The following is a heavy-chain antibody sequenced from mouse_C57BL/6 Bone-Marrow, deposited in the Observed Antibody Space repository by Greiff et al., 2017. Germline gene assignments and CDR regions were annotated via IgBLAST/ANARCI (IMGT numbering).Heavy chain of an antibody. J-gene: IGHJ3*01. V-gene: IGHV5-15*01. D-gene: IGHD3-2*02. CDR3: ARGSSGYVWLAY. CDR2: ISNLAYSI. CDR1: GFTFSDYG. Sequence: EVKLVESGGGLVQPGGSLKLSCAASGFTFSDYGMAWVRQAPRKGPEWVAFISNLAYSIYYADTVTGRFTIPRENAKNTLYLEMSSLRSEDTAMYFCARGSSGYVWLAYWGQGTLVTVSA.